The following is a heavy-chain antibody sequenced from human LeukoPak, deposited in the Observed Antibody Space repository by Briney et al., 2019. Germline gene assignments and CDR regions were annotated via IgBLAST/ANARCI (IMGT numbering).Heavy chain of an antibody. D-gene: IGHD5-12*01. Sequence: SQTLSLTCAISGDSVSSNSAAWNCIRQSPSRGLEWLGRTYYRPKLYNDYAVYVKSRITINPDTSMNQFSLHLNSVHGEDTAVYYCARDISTIVDIVATILDFWGQGTLVTVSS. CDR3: ARDISTIVDIVATILDF. J-gene: IGHJ4*02. CDR1: GDSVSSNSAA. CDR2: TYYRPKLYN. V-gene: IGHV6-1*01.